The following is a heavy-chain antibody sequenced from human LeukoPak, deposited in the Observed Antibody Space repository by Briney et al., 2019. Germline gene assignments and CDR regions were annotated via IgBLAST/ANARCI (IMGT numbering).Heavy chain of an antibody. D-gene: IGHD6-13*01. Sequence: PGGSLRLSCAASGFTVSNNYMNWVRQAPGKGLEWVSLIYSGGGTKYADSVKGRFTISRDNSKNTLYLQMNSLRPEDTAVYHCARGTGDTSSWYHDYWGQGTLVTVSS. CDR2: IYSGGGT. J-gene: IGHJ4*02. CDR1: GFTVSNNY. CDR3: ARGTGDTSSWYHDY. V-gene: IGHV3-53*05.